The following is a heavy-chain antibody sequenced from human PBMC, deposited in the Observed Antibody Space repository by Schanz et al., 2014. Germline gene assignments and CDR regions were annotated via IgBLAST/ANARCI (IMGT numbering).Heavy chain of an antibody. D-gene: IGHD3-22*01. V-gene: IGHV3-66*01. CDR2: IYASGAT. CDR1: GFTVSSDH. Sequence: EVQLVESGGGFVQPGGSLGLSCVVSGFTVSSDHMSWVRQAPGKGLEWVSTIYASGATYYADSVKRRFTISRDISKNTLYLQVMSLRADGTAIYYCALDENEYDPPYYYETRYYFDYWGQGTLVTVSS. CDR3: ALDENEYDPPYYYETRYYFDY. J-gene: IGHJ4*02.